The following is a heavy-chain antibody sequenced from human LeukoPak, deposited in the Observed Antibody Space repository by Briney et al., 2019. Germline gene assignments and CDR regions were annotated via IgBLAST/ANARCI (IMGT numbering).Heavy chain of an antibody. CDR3: ARTMVYQKQPHDY. J-gene: IGHJ4*02. CDR1: GDSISRGDYY. Sequence: PSQTLSLTCTVSGDSISRGDYYRSWLRQPPGKGLEWIGYIYYSGSTSYNPSLKSRVTMSVDTSKNQFSLKLSSVTAAATAVYYCARTMVYQKQPHDYWGQGNLVTVSS. CDR2: IYYSGST. V-gene: IGHV4-30-4*01. D-gene: IGHD2-8*01.